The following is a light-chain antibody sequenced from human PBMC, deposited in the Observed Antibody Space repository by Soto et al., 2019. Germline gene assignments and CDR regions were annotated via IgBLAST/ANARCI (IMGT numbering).Light chain of an antibody. CDR2: SAS. CDR1: QTLLYNSNNKNY. J-gene: IGKJ4*01. Sequence: DIVMTQSPDSLPVSLGERATINCKSSQTLLYNSNNKNYLAWYQLKPGQPPKLLIYSASTRESGVPDRFSGGGSGTDFTLTISSLQAEDVAVYYCQQYYSNPPSFGGGTKVEIK. CDR3: QQYYSNPPS. V-gene: IGKV4-1*01.